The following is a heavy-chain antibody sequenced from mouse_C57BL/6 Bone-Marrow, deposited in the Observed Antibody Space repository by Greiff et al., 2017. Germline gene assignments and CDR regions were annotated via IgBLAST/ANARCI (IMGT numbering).Heavy chain of an antibody. CDR1: GYTFTDYY. Sequence: VQLQQSGPELVKPGASVKISCKASGYTFTDYYINWVKQRPGQGLEWIGWIFPGSGSTYYNEKFKGKATLTVDKSSSTACMLLSSLTSEDAAVYFCARSGDIHLLWAIYAMDYWGQGTSVTVSS. V-gene: IGHV1-75*01. D-gene: IGHD2-1*01. CDR3: ARSGDIHLLWAIYAMDY. J-gene: IGHJ4*01. CDR2: IFPGSGST.